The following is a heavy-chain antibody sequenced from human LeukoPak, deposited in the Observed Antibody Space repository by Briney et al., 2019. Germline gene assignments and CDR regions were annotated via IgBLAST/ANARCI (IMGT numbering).Heavy chain of an antibody. CDR2: ISGSGGST. D-gene: IGHD3-9*01. V-gene: IGHV3-23*01. CDR3: AKSIYDILTGYPH. J-gene: IGHJ4*02. Sequence: PGGSLRLSCAASGFTFSSYAMNWVRQAPGKGLEWVSGISGSGGSTSYGDSVKGRFTISRDNSKNTLFLHMNSLRAEDTAVYYCAKSIYDILTGYPHWGQGTLVTVSS. CDR1: GFTFSSYA.